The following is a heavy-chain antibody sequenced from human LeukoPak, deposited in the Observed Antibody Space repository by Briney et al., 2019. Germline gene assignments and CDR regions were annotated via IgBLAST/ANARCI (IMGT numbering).Heavy chain of an antibody. V-gene: IGHV3-30*18. J-gene: IGHJ6*02. D-gene: IGHD4-17*01. Sequence: PGGSLRLSCAASGFTFSSYGMHWVRQAPGKGLEWVAVISYDGSNKYYADSVKGRFTISRDNSKNTLYLQMNRLRAEDTAVYYCAKDQGRTVTTSLYYYYGMDVWGQGTTVTVSS. CDR3: AKDQGRTVTTSLYYYYGMDV. CDR2: ISYDGSNK. CDR1: GFTFSSYG.